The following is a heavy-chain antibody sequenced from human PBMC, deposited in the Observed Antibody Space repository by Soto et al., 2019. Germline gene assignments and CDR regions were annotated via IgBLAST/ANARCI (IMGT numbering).Heavy chain of an antibody. D-gene: IGHD3-9*01. J-gene: IGHJ4*02. CDR3: ATGLYYDILTGFAY. CDR1: GYTLTELS. Sequence: ASVKVSCTVSGYTLTELSMHWVRQAPGKGLEWMGGFDPEDGETIYAQKFQGRVTMTEDTSTDTAYMELSSLRSEDTAVYYCATGLYYDILTGFAYWGQGTLVTVSS. V-gene: IGHV1-24*01. CDR2: FDPEDGET.